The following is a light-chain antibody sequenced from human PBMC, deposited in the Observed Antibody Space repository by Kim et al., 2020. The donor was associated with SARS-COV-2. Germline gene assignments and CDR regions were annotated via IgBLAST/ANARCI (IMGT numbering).Light chain of an antibody. CDR3: CSYAGSSSWV. CDR1: SRDVGSYNL. Sequence: GQSITISCTGTSRDVGSYNLVSWYQQHPGKAPKLMIYEGSKRPSGVSNRFSGSKSGNTASLTISGLQAEDEADYYCCSYAGSSSWVFGGGIKVTVL. CDR2: EGS. V-gene: IGLV2-23*01. J-gene: IGLJ3*02.